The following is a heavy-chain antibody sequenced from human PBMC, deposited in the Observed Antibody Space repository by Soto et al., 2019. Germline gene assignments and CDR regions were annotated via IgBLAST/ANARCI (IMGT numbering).Heavy chain of an antibody. D-gene: IGHD3-10*01. V-gene: IGHV4-34*01. CDR1: GFIFSGYS. Sequence: GSLRLSCAASGFIFSGYSMNWVRQAPGKGLEWIGGVNHRGSPDCNPSLKTRVTISVDTSENQFSLKLSSVTAADTALYYCARGPGAAHFDSWGQGTLVTVSS. J-gene: IGHJ4*02. CDR3: ARGPGAAHFDS. CDR2: VNHRGSP.